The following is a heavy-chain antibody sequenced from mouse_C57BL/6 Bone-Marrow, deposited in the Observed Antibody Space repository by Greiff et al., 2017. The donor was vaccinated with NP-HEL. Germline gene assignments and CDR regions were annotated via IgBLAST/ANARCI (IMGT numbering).Heavy chain of an antibody. CDR3: ARDYGSSYEYAMDY. V-gene: IGHV1-72*01. J-gene: IGHJ4*01. Sequence: VKQSCKASGYTFTSYWMHWVKQRPGRGLEWIGRIDPNSGGTKYNEKFKSKATLTVDKPSSTAYMQLSSLTSEDSAVYYCARDYGSSYEYAMDYWGQGTSVTVSS. CDR1: GYTFTSYW. D-gene: IGHD1-1*01. CDR2: IDPNSGGT.